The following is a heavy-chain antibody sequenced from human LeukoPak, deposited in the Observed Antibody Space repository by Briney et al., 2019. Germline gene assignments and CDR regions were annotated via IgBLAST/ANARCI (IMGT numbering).Heavy chain of an antibody. Sequence: GGSLRLSCAASGITVSDNYMNWVRQAPGKGLEWISLIYSGGTTSYADSVEGRFTISRDDSKNTLYLQMNNLRADDTAVYYCARDPPAVTTNTYGWGQGTLVTVSS. D-gene: IGHD4-11*01. V-gene: IGHV3-66*01. CDR2: IYSGGTT. J-gene: IGHJ4*02. CDR1: GITVSDNY. CDR3: ARDPPAVTTNTYG.